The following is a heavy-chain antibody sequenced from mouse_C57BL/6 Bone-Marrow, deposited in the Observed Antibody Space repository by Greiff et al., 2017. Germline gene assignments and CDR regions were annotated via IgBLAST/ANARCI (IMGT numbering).Heavy chain of an antibody. CDR2: IDPSDSYT. CDR1: GYTFTSYW. V-gene: IGHV1-69*01. D-gene: IGHD2-4*01. CDR3: ARSGDYDAWFAY. J-gene: IGHJ3*01. Sequence: QVHVKQPGAELVMPGASVKLSCKASGYTFTSYWMHWVKQRPGQGLEWIGEIDPSDSYTNYNQKFKGKSTLTVDKSSSTAYMQLSSLTSEDSAVYYCARSGDYDAWFAYWGQGTLVTVSA.